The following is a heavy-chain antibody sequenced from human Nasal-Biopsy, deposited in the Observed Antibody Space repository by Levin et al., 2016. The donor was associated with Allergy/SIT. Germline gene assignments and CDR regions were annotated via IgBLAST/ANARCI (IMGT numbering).Heavy chain of an antibody. Sequence: ASVKVSCKASGYTFSSYYMHWVRQAPGQGLEWMGIINPSGHSTTYAQRFQGRVTTTRDTSTSTVYMELSSLRSEDTAVYYCARDLLPYRSGYLHFWGQGTLVTVSS. CDR3: ARDLLPYRSGYLHF. CDR2: INPSGHST. V-gene: IGHV1-46*01. J-gene: IGHJ4*02. D-gene: IGHD6-19*01. CDR1: GYTFSSYY.